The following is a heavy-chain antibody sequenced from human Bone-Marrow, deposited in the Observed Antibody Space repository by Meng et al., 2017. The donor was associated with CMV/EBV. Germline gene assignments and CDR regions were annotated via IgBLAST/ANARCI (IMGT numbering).Heavy chain of an antibody. V-gene: IGHV3-23*03. D-gene: IGHD3-10*01. Sequence: GESLKISCAASGFTFSSYAMSWVRQAPGKGLEWVSVIYSGGSSTYYADSVKGRFTISRDNSKNTLYLQMNSLRAEDTAVYYCAKDLPGENLGQGTLVTVSS. CDR1: GFTFSSYA. CDR3: AKDLPGEN. CDR2: IYSGGSST. J-gene: IGHJ4*02.